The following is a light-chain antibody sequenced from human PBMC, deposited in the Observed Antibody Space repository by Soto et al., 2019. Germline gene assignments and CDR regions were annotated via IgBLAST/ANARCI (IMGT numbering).Light chain of an antibody. CDR3: QQYSSYSRYT. V-gene: IGKV1-5*03. CDR2: EAS. CDR1: QSIGIW. Sequence: DIQMTQSPSSLSASVGDRVTITCRASQSIGIWLAWYQQKPGKAPKVLIYEASSLEGGVPSRFSGSGSGTEFTLTISSLQPDDFATYYCQQYSSYSRYTFGQGTKLEIK. J-gene: IGKJ2*01.